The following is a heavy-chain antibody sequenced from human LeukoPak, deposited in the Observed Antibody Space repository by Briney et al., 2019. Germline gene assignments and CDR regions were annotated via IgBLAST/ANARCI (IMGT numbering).Heavy chain of an antibody. V-gene: IGHV4-34*01. J-gene: IGHJ5*02. CDR3: ARYNYDFWSGYSSWFDP. Sequence: SETLSLTCAVYGGSFSGYYWSWIRQPPGKGLEWIGEINHSGSTNYNPSLKSRVTISVDTSKNQFSLKLSSVTAADTAVYYCARYNYDFWSGYSSWFDPWGQGTLVTVSS. D-gene: IGHD3-3*01. CDR2: INHSGST. CDR1: GGSFSGYY.